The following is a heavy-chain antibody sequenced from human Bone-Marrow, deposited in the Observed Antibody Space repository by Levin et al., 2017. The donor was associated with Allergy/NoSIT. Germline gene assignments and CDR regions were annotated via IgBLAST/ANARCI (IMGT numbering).Heavy chain of an antibody. CDR2: INHSGST. V-gene: IGHV4-34*01. D-gene: IGHD3-10*01. Sequence: SQTLSLTCAVYGGSFSGYYWSWIRQPPGKGLEWIGEINHSGSTNYNPSLKSRVTISVDTSKNQFSLKLSSVTAADTAVYYCARSPNYYGSGRYFDYWGQGTLVTVSS. CDR3: ARSPNYYGSGRYFDY. J-gene: IGHJ4*02. CDR1: GGSFSGYY.